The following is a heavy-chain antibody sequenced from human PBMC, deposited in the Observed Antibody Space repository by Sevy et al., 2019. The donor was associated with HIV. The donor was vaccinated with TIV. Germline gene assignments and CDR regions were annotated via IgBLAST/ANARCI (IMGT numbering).Heavy chain of an antibody. Sequence: GGSLRLSCIGSGFSFSYYGIHWVRQSPGKGLDWVALISHDGINEYYADSVKGRFTISRDNSKNTVCLEMNSLRNEDTAIYFCASAYSGSYSHSYLYALDVWGQGTTVTVSS. V-gene: IGHV3-30*03. J-gene: IGHJ6*02. D-gene: IGHD1-26*01. CDR3: ASAYSGSYSHSYLYALDV. CDR1: GFSFSYYG. CDR2: ISHDGINE.